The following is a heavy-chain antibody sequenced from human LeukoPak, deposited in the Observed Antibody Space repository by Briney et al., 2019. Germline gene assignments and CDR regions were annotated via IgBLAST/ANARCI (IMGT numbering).Heavy chain of an antibody. Sequence: GGSLRLSCAASGFTFSSYWMSWVRQAPGKGLEWVANIKQGGSEKYYVDSVKGRFTISRDNAKNSLYLQMNSLRAEDTAVYYCARVPVRDGYNFYYYYGMDVWGQGTTVTVSS. CDR3: ARVPVRDGYNFYYYYGMDV. D-gene: IGHD5-24*01. CDR2: IKQGGSEK. J-gene: IGHJ6*02. V-gene: IGHV3-7*03. CDR1: GFTFSSYW.